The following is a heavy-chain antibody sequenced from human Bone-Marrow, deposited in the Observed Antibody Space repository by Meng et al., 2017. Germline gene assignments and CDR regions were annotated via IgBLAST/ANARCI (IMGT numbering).Heavy chain of an antibody. CDR1: GFTFSSYE. Sequence: GESLKISCAASGFTFSSYEMNWVRQAPGKGLEWVSYISSSGSTIYYADSVKGRFTISRDNAKNSLYLQMNSLRAEDTAVYYCARERISLDDFWSGYAPIDPWGQGTLVTVSS. D-gene: IGHD3-3*01. CDR2: ISSSGSTI. J-gene: IGHJ5*02. V-gene: IGHV3-48*03. CDR3: ARERISLDDFWSGYAPIDP.